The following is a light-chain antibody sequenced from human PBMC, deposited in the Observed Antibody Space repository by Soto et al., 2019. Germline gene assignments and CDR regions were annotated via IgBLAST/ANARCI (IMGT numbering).Light chain of an antibody. CDR1: QSVSSSY. V-gene: IGKV3-20*01. J-gene: IGKJ2*01. CDR2: SAS. CDR3: QQFSSSSYT. Sequence: DSVVTQSPGALSLSPGARATLSCRASQSVSSSYLAWYQQKPGQPPRLLIYSASSRATGIPDRFSGSGSGTDFTLTISRLEPEDFAVYYCQQFSSSSYTFGQGTKLEIK.